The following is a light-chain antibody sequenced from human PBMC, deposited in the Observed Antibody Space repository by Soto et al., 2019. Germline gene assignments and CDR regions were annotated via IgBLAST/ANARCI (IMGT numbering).Light chain of an antibody. CDR2: DAS. J-gene: IGKJ3*01. CDR1: QSVNNY. Sequence: EIVLTQSPATLSLSPGERATLSCRASQSVNNYLAWYQQKPGQAPRLLIYDASNRATGIPARFSGSGSGTDFTITIRSLEPEDFAVYYCQQRSNWPPFTFGPGTKVDIK. CDR3: QQRSNWPPFT. V-gene: IGKV3-11*01.